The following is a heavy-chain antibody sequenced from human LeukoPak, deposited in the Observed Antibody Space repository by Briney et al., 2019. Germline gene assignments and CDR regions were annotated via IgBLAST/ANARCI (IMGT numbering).Heavy chain of an antibody. CDR2: ISSSGSTI. CDR1: GFTFSSYE. J-gene: IGHJ4*02. V-gene: IGHV3-48*03. D-gene: IGHD4-17*01. CDR3: ARDLAWTSTVTPFGY. Sequence: PGGSLRLSCAASGFTFSSYEMNWVRQAPGKGLEWVSYISSSGSTIYYADSVKGRFTISRDNAKNSLYLQMNSLRAEDTAVYYCARDLAWTSTVTPFGYWGRGTLVTVSS.